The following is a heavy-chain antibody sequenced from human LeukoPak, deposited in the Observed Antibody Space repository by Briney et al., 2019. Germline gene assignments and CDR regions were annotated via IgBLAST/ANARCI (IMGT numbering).Heavy chain of an antibody. CDR2: ISGSGGST. CDR3: ARDSPPSSGYYSRRLFDY. Sequence: PGGSLRLSCAASGFTFSSYAMSWVRQAPGKGLEWVSAISGSGGSTYYADSVKGRFTISRDNAKNSLYLQMNSQRAEDTAVYYCARDSPPSSGYYSRRLFDYWGQGTLVTVSS. D-gene: IGHD3-22*01. V-gene: IGHV3-23*01. CDR1: GFTFSSYA. J-gene: IGHJ4*02.